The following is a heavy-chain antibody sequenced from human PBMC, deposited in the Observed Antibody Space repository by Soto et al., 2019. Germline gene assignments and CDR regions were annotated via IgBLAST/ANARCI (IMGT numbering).Heavy chain of an antibody. CDR2: IYHSGST. D-gene: IGHD5-12*01. Sequence: QLQLQESGSGLVKPSQTLSLTCAVSGGSISSGGYSWSWIRQPPGKGLEWIGYIYHSGSTYYNPSCESRVTISVDRYKNQFSLKLSSVTAADTTVYYCASGVASVTAFDYWGQGTLVTVSS. CDR3: ASGVASVTAFDY. CDR1: GGSISSGGYS. J-gene: IGHJ4*02. V-gene: IGHV4-30-2*01.